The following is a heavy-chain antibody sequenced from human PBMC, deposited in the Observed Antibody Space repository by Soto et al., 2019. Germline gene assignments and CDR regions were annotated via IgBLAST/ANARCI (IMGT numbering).Heavy chain of an antibody. CDR3: VGPLKYYDINGYYYAGPDY. V-gene: IGHV4-39*01. CDR1: GSSISSNNYY. D-gene: IGHD3-22*01. J-gene: IGHJ4*02. CDR2: TSSSGST. Sequence: SETLSLTCTVSGSSISSNNYYWGWIRQPPGKGLEWIRSTSSSGSTFYNPSLKSLVNIAVATSKNQFSLKLSTVTAADKAVYYCVGPLKYYDINGYYYAGPDYWVLGTLVT.